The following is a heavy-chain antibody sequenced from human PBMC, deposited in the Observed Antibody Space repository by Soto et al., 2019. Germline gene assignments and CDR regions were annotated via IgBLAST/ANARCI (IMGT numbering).Heavy chain of an antibody. D-gene: IGHD3-10*01. Sequence: SETLSLTCTVSGGSISSGGYYWSWIRQHPGKGLEWIGYIYCSGSTYYNPSLKSRVTISVDTSKNQFSLKLSSVTAADTAVYYCARDASTMVRGEYYYYYGMDVWGQGTTVTVSS. CDR2: IYCSGST. V-gene: IGHV4-31*03. J-gene: IGHJ6*02. CDR3: ARDASTMVRGEYYYYYGMDV. CDR1: GGSISSGGYY.